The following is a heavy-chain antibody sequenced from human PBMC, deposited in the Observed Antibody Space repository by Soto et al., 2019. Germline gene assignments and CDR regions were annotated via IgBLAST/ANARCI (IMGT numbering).Heavy chain of an antibody. CDR3: ARASDIVATIRGDKYYFDY. D-gene: IGHD5-12*01. Sequence: SETLSLTCAVYGGSFSGYYWSWIRQPPGKGLEWIGEINHSGSTNYNPSLKSRVTISVDTSKNQFSLKLSSVTAADTAVYYCARASDIVATIRGDKYYFDYWGQGTLVTVSS. CDR2: INHSGST. CDR1: GGSFSGYY. V-gene: IGHV4-34*01. J-gene: IGHJ4*02.